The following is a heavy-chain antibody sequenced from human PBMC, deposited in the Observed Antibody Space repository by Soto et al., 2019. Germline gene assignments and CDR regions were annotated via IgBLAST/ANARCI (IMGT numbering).Heavy chain of an antibody. D-gene: IGHD3-10*01. Sequence: ASVKVSCKASGYTFTSYGISWVRQAPGQGLEWMGWISAYNGNTNYAQKLQGRVTMTTDTSTSTAYMELRSLRSEDTAVYYCARDDELLGLGELLTWGQGTLVPFSS. CDR2: ISAYNGNT. CDR3: ARDDELLGLGELLT. J-gene: IGHJ5*02. V-gene: IGHV1-18*04. CDR1: GYTFTSYG.